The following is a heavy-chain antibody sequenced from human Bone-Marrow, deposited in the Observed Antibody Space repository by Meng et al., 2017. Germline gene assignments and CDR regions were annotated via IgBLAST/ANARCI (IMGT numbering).Heavy chain of an antibody. Sequence: ASVKVSCKASGYAFTDYYIHWVRQAPGQGLEWMGWINPNSGDTSYAQKFQGRVTMTRDTSIGTAYVELSRLRSDDTAVYYCARDEDISAAGKLFGDYWGQGTLVTVSS. D-gene: IGHD6-25*01. CDR1: GYAFTDYY. J-gene: IGHJ4*02. CDR3: ARDEDISAAGKLFGDY. V-gene: IGHV1-2*02. CDR2: INPNSGDT.